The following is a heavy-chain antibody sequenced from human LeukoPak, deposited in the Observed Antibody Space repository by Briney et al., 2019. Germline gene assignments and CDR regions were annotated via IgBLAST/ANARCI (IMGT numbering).Heavy chain of an antibody. CDR1: GFTFSSYW. CDR2: IKQDGSEK. CDR3: ARDSSSWIYYYYYYMDV. D-gene: IGHD6-13*01. Sequence: GGSLRLSCAASGFTFSSYWMSWVRQAPGKGLEWVANIKQDGSEKYYVDSVKGRFTISRDNAKNSLYLQMNSLGAEDTAVYYCARDSSSWIYYYYYYMDVWGKGTTVTVSS. V-gene: IGHV3-7*01. J-gene: IGHJ6*03.